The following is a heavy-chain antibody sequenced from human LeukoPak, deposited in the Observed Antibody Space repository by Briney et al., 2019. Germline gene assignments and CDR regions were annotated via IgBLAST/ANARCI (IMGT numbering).Heavy chain of an antibody. CDR2: IYRGGNT. V-gene: IGHV3-53*01. Sequence: GGSLRLSCAASGFTFSAKAMSWVRQAPGEGLEWVSVIYRGGNTYYADSVKGRFTVSRDNSKNTLYLQMNSLRAEDTAVYYCARGGARQQLVENYFDYWGQGTLVTVSS. D-gene: IGHD6-13*01. CDR1: GFTFSAKA. J-gene: IGHJ4*02. CDR3: ARGGARQQLVENYFDY.